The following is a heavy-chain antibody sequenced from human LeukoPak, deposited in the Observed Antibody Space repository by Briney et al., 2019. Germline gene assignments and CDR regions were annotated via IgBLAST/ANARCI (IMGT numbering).Heavy chain of an antibody. CDR1: GYTFNDYF. J-gene: IGHJ5*02. CDR2: INPNSGDT. V-gene: IGHV1-2*02. Sequence: ASVKVSCKASGYTFNDYFMHWVRQAPGQGLEWMGWINPNSGDTSYAQKFQVRVTMTRDTSSSTAYMELSRLGSDDTAVYYCARDLLRFADILPENWFYPWGRETLASVSS. CDR3: ARDLLRFADILPENWFYP. D-gene: IGHD3-9*01.